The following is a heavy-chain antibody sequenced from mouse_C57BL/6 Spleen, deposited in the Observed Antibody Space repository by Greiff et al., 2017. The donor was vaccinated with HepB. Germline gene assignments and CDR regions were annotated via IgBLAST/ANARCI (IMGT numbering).Heavy chain of an antibody. J-gene: IGHJ1*03. Sequence: EVHLVESGGGLVKPGGSLKLSCAASGFTFSDYGMHWVRQAPEKGLEWVAYISSGSSTIYYADTVKGRFTISRDNAKNTLFLQMTSLRSEDTAMYYCATTVVAEYFDVWGTGTTVTVSS. D-gene: IGHD1-1*01. CDR1: GFTFSDYG. V-gene: IGHV5-17*01. CDR2: ISSGSSTI. CDR3: ATTVVAEYFDV.